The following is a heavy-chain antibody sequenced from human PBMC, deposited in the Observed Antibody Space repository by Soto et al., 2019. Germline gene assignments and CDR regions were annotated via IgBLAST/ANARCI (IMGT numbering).Heavy chain of an antibody. CDR2: IWYDGSNK. CDR3: ARDNKYSSGWYRWFDP. J-gene: IGHJ5*02. Sequence: SLRLSCAASGFTFSSYAMSWVRQAPGKGLEWVAVIWYDGSNKYYADSVKGRFTISRDNSKNTLYLQMNSLRAEDTAVYYCARDNKYSSGWYRWFDPWGQGTLVTVSS. D-gene: IGHD6-19*01. CDR1: GFTFSSYA. V-gene: IGHV3-33*08.